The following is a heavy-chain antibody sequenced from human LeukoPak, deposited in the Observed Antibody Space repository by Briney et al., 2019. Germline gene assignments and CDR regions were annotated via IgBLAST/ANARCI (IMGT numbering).Heavy chain of an antibody. D-gene: IGHD3-22*01. CDR2: IYPGDSDT. CDR3: ARQDLYYDSSGYYYEY. J-gene: IGHJ4*02. Sequence: GESLKISCKGSGYSFTSYWIGWVRQMPGKGLEWMGIIYPGDSDTRYSPSFQGQVTISADKSISTAYQQWSSLKASDTAMYYCARQDLYYDSSGYYYEYWGQGTLVTVSS. CDR1: GYSFTSYW. V-gene: IGHV5-51*01.